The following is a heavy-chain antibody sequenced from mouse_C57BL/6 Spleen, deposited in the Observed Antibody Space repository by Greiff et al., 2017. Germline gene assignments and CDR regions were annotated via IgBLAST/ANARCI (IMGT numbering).Heavy chain of an antibody. D-gene: IGHD1-1*01. CDR3: ARGKSYYDGSSSFAY. V-gene: IGHV1-9*01. Sequence: QVQLKQSGAELMKPGASVKLSCKATGYTFTGYWIEWVKQRPGHGLEWIGEILPGSGSTNYNEKFKGKATFTADTSSNTAYMQLSSLTTEDSAIYYCARGKSYYDGSSSFAYWGQGTLVTVSA. CDR1: GYTFTGYW. CDR2: ILPGSGST. J-gene: IGHJ3*01.